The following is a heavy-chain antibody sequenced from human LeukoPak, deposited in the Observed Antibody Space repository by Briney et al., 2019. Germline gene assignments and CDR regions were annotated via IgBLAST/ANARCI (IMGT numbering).Heavy chain of an antibody. D-gene: IGHD6-13*01. J-gene: IGHJ4*02. CDR1: DVSINSSY. Sequence: SETLSLTCSVSDVSINSSYWSWIRLPPGKGLEWIGYIYYSGSTHYNPSIKSRLTISIDKAKNQFSLKLSSVTAADTAVYYCARGPSSSCPLDYWGQGTLVTVSS. CDR2: IYYSGST. CDR3: ARGPSSSCPLDY. V-gene: IGHV4-59*12.